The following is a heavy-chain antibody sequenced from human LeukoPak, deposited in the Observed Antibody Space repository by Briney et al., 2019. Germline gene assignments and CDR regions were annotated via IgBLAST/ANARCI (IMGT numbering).Heavy chain of an antibody. J-gene: IGHJ5*02. V-gene: IGHV3-33*01. CDR1: GFNFRSYG. Sequence: GGSLRLSCEASGFNFRSYGMCWVRQAPGKVLECVAIIWYDGSKKFYADSVKGRFTVSRDNNNNTVYLQMNSLRGDDTAVYYCAREARNYGWFDPWGQGTLVTVSS. CDR3: AREARNYGWFDP. D-gene: IGHD1-7*01. CDR2: IWYDGSKK.